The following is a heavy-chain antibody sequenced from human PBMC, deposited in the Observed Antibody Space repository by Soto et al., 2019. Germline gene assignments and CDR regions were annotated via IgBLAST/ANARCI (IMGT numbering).Heavy chain of an antibody. J-gene: IGHJ5*02. CDR2: ISSSSSYI. V-gene: IGHV3-21*01. D-gene: IGHD2-2*01. Sequence: GGSLRLSCAASGFTFSSYSMNWVRQAPGKGLEWVSSISSSSSYIYYADSVKGRFTISRDNAKNSLYLQMNSLRAEDTAVYYCARDNIVVVPAAPNWFDPWGQGTLVTVSS. CDR1: GFTFSSYS. CDR3: ARDNIVVVPAAPNWFDP.